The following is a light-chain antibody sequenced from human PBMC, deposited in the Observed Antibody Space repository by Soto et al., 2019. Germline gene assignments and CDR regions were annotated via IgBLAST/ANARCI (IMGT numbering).Light chain of an antibody. CDR3: QQCYSFPWT. CDR2: AAS. V-gene: IGKV1D-8*01. CDR1: QGISSY. J-gene: IGKJ1*01. Sequence: MTHAPGFLSASLGDRVTIRCRMSQGISSYLDWYQQKPGKALELLIYAASTLQSGVPSRFSGSGSGTDFTLTISCLQSEDFATYYCQQCYSFPWTFGQGTKVDVK.